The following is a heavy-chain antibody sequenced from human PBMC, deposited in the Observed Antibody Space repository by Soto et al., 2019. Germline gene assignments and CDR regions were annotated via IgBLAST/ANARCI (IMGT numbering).Heavy chain of an antibody. Sequence: QVQLVQSGAEVKKPGASVKVSCKASGYTFSSYGISWVRQAPGQGLEWMGWISAYNDNTKYAHNLQGRVTMTTDTSTSTAFTELRSLRSDDTAVYYCARESPPADYWGQGTLVTVSS. CDR1: GYTFSSYG. CDR2: ISAYNDNT. CDR3: ARESPPADY. V-gene: IGHV1-18*01. J-gene: IGHJ4*02.